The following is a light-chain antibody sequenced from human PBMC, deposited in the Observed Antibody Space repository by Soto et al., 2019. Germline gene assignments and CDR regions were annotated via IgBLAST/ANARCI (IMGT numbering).Light chain of an antibody. CDR1: QSVLYSSNNKNY. V-gene: IGKV4-1*01. CDR3: QQYYSSPRT. Sequence: DIVMTQSPDSLAVSLGERATINCRSSQSVLYSSNNKNYLAWYQQKPGQPPKLIIYWASTRGSGVPDRFSGSGSGTDFPLTISSLQAEDVAVYYCQQYYSSPRTFGQGTKVEIK. J-gene: IGKJ1*01. CDR2: WAS.